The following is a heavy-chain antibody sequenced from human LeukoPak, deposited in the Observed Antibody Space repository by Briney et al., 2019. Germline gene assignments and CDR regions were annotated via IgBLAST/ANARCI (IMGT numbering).Heavy chain of an antibody. V-gene: IGHV4-59*01. CDR3: ARGVGATTSLLH. J-gene: IGHJ1*01. CDR1: GGSISNYY. CDR2: ISYSGST. D-gene: IGHD1-26*01. Sequence: SETLSLTCTVSGGSISNYYWSWIRRPPGKGLEWIGYISYSGSTNYNPSLKGRATISLDTSKSQFSLNLSSVTAADTAVYYCARGVGATTSLLHWGQGTLVTVSS.